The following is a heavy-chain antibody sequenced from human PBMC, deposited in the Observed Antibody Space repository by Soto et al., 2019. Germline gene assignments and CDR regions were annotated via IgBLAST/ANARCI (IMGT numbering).Heavy chain of an antibody. J-gene: IGHJ4*02. V-gene: IGHV3-48*01. CDR3: ARAPPGIPRPRLVDY. CDR1: GFTFSSYS. D-gene: IGHD5-18*01. CDR2: ISSSSSTI. Sequence: GESLKISCAASGFTFSSYSMNWVRQAPGKGLEWVSYISSSSSTIYYADSVKGRFTISRDNAKNSLYLQMNSLRAEDTAVYYCARAPPGIPRPRLVDYWGLGTLVTVSS.